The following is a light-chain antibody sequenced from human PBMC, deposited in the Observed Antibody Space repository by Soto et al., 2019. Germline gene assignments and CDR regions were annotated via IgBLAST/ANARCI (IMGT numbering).Light chain of an antibody. Sequence: DFQMIQSPSTLSASVGDRVTITCRASQNIRSRLAWFQQKPGKAPKLLIYDASSLESGVPQRFSGSGSGTEFTLTISSLQPDDFATYYCQQYNSSRAFGQGTKVDIK. J-gene: IGKJ1*01. V-gene: IGKV1-5*01. CDR3: QQYNSSRA. CDR2: DAS. CDR1: QNIRSR.